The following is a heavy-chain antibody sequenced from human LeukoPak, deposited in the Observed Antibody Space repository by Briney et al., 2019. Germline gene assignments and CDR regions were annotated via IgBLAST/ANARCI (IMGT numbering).Heavy chain of an antibody. Sequence: GGSLRLSCAASGFTFSSYAMSWVRQAPGKGLEWVPAISGSGGSTYYADSVKGRFTISRDNSKNTLYLQMNSLRAEDTAVYYCAKGERSYDFWSGYMDYWGQGTLVTVSS. J-gene: IGHJ4*02. CDR3: AKGERSYDFWSGYMDY. D-gene: IGHD3-3*01. V-gene: IGHV3-23*01. CDR1: GFTFSSYA. CDR2: ISGSGGST.